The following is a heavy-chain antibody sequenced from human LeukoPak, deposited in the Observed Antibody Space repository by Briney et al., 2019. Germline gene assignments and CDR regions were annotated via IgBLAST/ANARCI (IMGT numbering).Heavy chain of an antibody. CDR3: ARDAYYGSGSYYPGY. D-gene: IGHD3-10*01. CDR2: IWYDGSNK. J-gene: IGHJ4*02. Sequence: PGGSLRLSCAASGFTFSSYGMHWVRQAPGKGLEWVAVIWYDGSNKYYADSVKGRFTISRDNSKNTLYLQMSSLRAEDTAVYSCARDAYYGSGSYYPGYWGQGTLVTVSS. V-gene: IGHV3-33*08. CDR1: GFTFSSYG.